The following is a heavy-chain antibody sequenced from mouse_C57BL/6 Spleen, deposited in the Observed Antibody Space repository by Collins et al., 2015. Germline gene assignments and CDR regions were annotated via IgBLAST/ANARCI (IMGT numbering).Heavy chain of an antibody. CDR1: GFNIKDYY. J-gene: IGHJ4*01. D-gene: IGHD2-4*01. CDR3: NRGITTIYYAMDY. CDR2: IDPENGDT. V-gene: IGHV14-4*02. Sequence: EVQLQQSGAELVRSGASVKLSCTASGFNIKDYYMHWVKQRPEQGLEWIGWIDPENGDTEYAPKFQGKATMTADTSSNTAYLQLSSLTSEDTAVYYCNRGITTIYYAMDYWGQGTSVTVSS.